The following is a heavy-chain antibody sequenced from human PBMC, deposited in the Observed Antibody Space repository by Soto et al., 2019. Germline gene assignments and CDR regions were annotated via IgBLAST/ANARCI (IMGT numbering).Heavy chain of an antibody. CDR3: AINYYDSSAYLY. V-gene: IGHV1-46*01. Sequence: QVQLVQSGAEVKKPGASVKVSCKASGHTLINYYMHWVRQAPGQGHDWLGKIDPSGNGTSYAERFQGRITLTSDTSTNTVYVELSSLRSEDTAIYYCAINYYDSSAYLYWGQGTLVTVSS. CDR1: GHTLINYY. CDR2: IDPSGNGT. D-gene: IGHD3-22*01. J-gene: IGHJ4*02.